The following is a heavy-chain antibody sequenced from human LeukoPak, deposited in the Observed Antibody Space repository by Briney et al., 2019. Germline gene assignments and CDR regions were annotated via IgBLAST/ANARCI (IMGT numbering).Heavy chain of an antibody. CDR2: IIPIFGTA. CDR1: GGTFSSYA. D-gene: IGHD5-12*01. V-gene: IGHV1-69*05. Sequence: SVKVPCKASGGTFSSYAIGRVRQAPGQGLEWMGGIIPIFGTANYAQKFQGRVTITTDESTSTAYMELSSLRSEDTAVYYCARHPRYSGYDRYFDYWGQGTLVTVSS. CDR3: ARHPRYSGYDRYFDY. J-gene: IGHJ4*02.